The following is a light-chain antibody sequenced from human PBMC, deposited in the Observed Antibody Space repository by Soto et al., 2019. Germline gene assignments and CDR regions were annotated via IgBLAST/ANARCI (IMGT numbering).Light chain of an antibody. V-gene: IGKV3-11*01. CDR1: QSVSSY. Sequence: EIVLTQSPATLSLSPGERATLSCRASQSVSSYLAWYQQKPGPAPRLLIYDASNRATGIPARFSGSGSGTDFTLTISSLEPKDFAVYYCQQRSNWPGFGGGTKVEIK. CDR3: QQRSNWPG. J-gene: IGKJ4*02. CDR2: DAS.